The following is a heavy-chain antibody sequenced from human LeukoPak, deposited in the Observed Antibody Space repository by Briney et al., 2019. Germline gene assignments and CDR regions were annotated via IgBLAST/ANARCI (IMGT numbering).Heavy chain of an antibody. V-gene: IGHV3-48*03. CDR3: ARDHQWLDAFDY. Sequence: GGSLRLSCAASGFTFSSYEMNWVRQAPGKGLEWVSNISSSGSTIYYADSVKGRFTISRDNAKNSLYLQMNSLRAEDTAVYYCARDHQWLDAFDYWGQGTLVTVSS. CDR2: ISSSGSTI. D-gene: IGHD6-19*01. CDR1: GFTFSSYE. J-gene: IGHJ4*02.